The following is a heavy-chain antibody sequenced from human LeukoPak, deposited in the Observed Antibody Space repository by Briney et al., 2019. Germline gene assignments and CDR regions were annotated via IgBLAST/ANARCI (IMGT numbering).Heavy chain of an antibody. CDR2: IHASGTT. J-gene: IGHJ4*02. D-gene: IGHD2-15*01. CDR1: GGSFSGFY. V-gene: IGHV4-4*09. CDR3: ARHVICGGCNCYAAALDY. Sequence: NPSETLSLTCTVSGGSFSGFYWSWIRQPPGKGLEWIGYIHASGTTNYSPSLKSRVTISGDSSKNHFSLKLSSVTAADTAVYYCARHVICGGCNCYAAALDYWGQGTLVTVSS.